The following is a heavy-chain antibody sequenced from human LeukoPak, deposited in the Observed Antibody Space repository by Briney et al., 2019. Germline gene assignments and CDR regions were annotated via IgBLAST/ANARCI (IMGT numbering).Heavy chain of an antibody. J-gene: IGHJ4*02. CDR3: ARGRQCDY. Sequence: GGSLRLSCAASGFIVSSNYMSWVRQAPGKGLEWVSVIYAGGSPFYADSVKGRFTISRDNSKNTVYLQMNSLRAEDTAVYYCARGRQCDYWGQGTLVTVSS. D-gene: IGHD4-11*01. CDR2: IYAGGSP. CDR1: GFIVSSNY. V-gene: IGHV3-53*01.